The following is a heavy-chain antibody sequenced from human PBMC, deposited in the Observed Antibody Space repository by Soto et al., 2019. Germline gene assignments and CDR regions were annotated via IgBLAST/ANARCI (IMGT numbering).Heavy chain of an antibody. Sequence: SETLSLTCTVSGGSISSDYWSWIRQPPGKGLEWIGYTYYSGSTNYNPSLKSRVTISADTSKNQFSLKLSSVTAADTAAYYCARIGYYDRSGYYLGTFDYWGQGTLVTVYS. CDR2: TYYSGST. D-gene: IGHD3-22*01. CDR1: GGSISSDY. CDR3: ARIGYYDRSGYYLGTFDY. V-gene: IGHV4-59*01. J-gene: IGHJ4*02.